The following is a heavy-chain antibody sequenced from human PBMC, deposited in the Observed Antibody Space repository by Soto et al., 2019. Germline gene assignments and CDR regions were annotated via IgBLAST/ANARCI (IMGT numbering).Heavy chain of an antibody. Sequence: QVQLVQSGAEVKKPVASVKVSCRASGYNFRDYYLHWVRQAPGAGLEWMGSIIPNNGDTHYAQSFQGRITLSTDTSLDTAYMEIDGLTLDDTAIYFCARSGDRRTSPAWGDPWGQAAVVTVS. CDR2: IIPNNGDT. V-gene: IGHV1-2*02. J-gene: IGHJ5*02. CDR1: GYNFRDYY. CDR3: ARSGDRRTSPAWGDP. D-gene: IGHD7-27*01.